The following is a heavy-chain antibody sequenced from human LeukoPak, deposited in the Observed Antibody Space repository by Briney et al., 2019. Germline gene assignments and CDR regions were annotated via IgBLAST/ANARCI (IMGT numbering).Heavy chain of an antibody. V-gene: IGHV3-74*01. D-gene: IGHD3-10*01. Sequence: GGSLILSCAASGFTFSSYWMHWVRQAPGKGLVWVSRINSDGSSTSYADSVKGRFTISRDNAKNTLYLQMNSLRAEDTAVYYCARDLRMGYYGSGSCFDYWGQGTLVTVSS. CDR2: INSDGSST. CDR1: GFTFSSYW. CDR3: ARDLRMGYYGSGSCFDY. J-gene: IGHJ4*02.